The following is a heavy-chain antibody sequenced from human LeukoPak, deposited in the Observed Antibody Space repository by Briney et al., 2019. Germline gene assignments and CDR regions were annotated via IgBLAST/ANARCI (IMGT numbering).Heavy chain of an antibody. D-gene: IGHD6-13*01. CDR1: GFTFSSFG. Sequence: PGRSLRLSCAASGFTFSSFGMHWVRQAPGKGLEWVTVISYDGSNKYYADSVKGRFTISRDNSKNTLYLQMNSLRAEDTAVYYCAKDALKTSGIGAWGLRWFPFDYWGQGTLVTVSS. CDR2: ISYDGSNK. J-gene: IGHJ4*02. CDR3: AKDALKTSGIGAWGLRWFPFDY. V-gene: IGHV3-30*18.